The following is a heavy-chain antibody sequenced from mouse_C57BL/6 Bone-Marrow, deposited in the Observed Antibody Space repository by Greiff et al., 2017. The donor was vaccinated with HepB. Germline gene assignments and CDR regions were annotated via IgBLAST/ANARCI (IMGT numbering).Heavy chain of an antibody. CDR1: GFSFTSYG. J-gene: IGHJ4*01. CDR3: AKHYRGAMDY. D-gene: IGHD2-12*01. V-gene: IGHV2-3*01. Sequence: VQLQQSGPGLVAPSQSLSITCTVSGFSFTSYGVSWVRQPPGKGLEWLGVIWGDGSTNYHSALISRLSISKDNSQSPVFLKLNTRQTEATATYYCAKHYRGAMDYWGQGASVTVSS. CDR2: IWGDGST.